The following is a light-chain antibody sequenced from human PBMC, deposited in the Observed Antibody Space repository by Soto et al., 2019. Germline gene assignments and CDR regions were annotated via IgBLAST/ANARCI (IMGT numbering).Light chain of an antibody. CDR2: GAS. CDR3: PHYGSSPVT. V-gene: IGKV3-20*01. CDR1: QSVSSIY. J-gene: IGKJ1*01. Sequence: EIVLTQSPGTLSLSPGERATLSCRAIQSVSSIYLAWYQQKPGQAPRLLIYGASSRSTVIPDRFSGSGSGKNFTLTISRLEPEDVAVYYCPHYGSSPVTFGQGTKVEIK.